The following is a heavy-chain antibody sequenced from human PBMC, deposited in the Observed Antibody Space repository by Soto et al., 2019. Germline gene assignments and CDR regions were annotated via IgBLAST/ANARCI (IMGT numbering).Heavy chain of an antibody. CDR3: ARVTIVVVTAISYYGMDV. D-gene: IGHD2-21*02. V-gene: IGHV1-18*01. CDR1: GYTFTNYG. Sequence: ASVKVSCKASGYTFTNYGISWVRQAPGQGLEWMGWISAYNGNTNYAQKLQGRVTMTTDTSTSTAYMELRSLRSDDTAVYYCARVTIVVVTAISYYGMDVWGQGTTVTVSS. CDR2: ISAYNGNT. J-gene: IGHJ6*02.